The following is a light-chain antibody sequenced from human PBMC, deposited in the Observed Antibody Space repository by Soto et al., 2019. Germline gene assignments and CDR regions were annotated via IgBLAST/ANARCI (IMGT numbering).Light chain of an antibody. V-gene: IGLV2-14*01. J-gene: IGLJ1*01. Sequence: QSALTQPASVSGSPGQSITISRTGTSSDVGGYNYVSWYQQHPGKAPKLMIYEVSNRPSGVSNRFSGSKSGNTASLTISGLQAEDDADYYCSSYTSSSTPYVFGTGTKLTVL. CDR2: EVS. CDR3: SSYTSSSTPYV. CDR1: SSDVGGYNY.